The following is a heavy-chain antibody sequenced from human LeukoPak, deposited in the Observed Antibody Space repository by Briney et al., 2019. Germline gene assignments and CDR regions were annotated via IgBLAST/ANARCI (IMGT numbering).Heavy chain of an antibody. J-gene: IGHJ4*02. Sequence: GASVKVSGKASGYTFTGYYMHWVRQAPGQGLEWMGWINPNSGGTNYAQKFQGRVTMTRDTSISTAYMELSRLRSDDTAVYYCARVGNIVVVPAARSNYFDYWGQGTLVTVSS. CDR3: ARVGNIVVVPAARSNYFDY. V-gene: IGHV1-2*02. D-gene: IGHD2-2*01. CDR1: GYTFTGYY. CDR2: INPNSGGT.